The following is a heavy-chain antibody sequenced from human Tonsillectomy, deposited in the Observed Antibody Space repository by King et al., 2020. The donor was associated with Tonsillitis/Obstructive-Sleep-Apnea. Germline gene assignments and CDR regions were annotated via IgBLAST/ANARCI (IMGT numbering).Heavy chain of an antibody. CDR3: ARAGRESRSYWSAFDI. Sequence: QVQLVESGGGVVQPGRSLRLSCAASGFTFSSYAMHWVRQAPGKGLEWVAVISSDGSNKYYADSVEGRFTISRDNSESTLYLQMNSLRPEDTAVYYCARAGRESRSYWSAFDIWGQGTMVTVSS. J-gene: IGHJ3*02. D-gene: IGHD1-26*01. V-gene: IGHV3-30*04. CDR1: GFTFSSYA. CDR2: ISSDGSNK.